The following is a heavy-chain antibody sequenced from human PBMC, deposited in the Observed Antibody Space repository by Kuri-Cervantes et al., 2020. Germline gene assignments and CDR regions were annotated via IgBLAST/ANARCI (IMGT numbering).Heavy chain of an antibody. D-gene: IGHD4-17*01. J-gene: IGHJ6*03. CDR1: GFTFSSYS. CDR3: AKGAYAYYYYYMDV. V-gene: IGHV3-33*06. CDR2: IWYDGSNK. Sequence: GGSLRLSCAASGFTFSSYSMNWVRQAPGKGLEWVAVIWYDGSNKYYADSVKGRFTISRDNSKNTLYLQMNSLRAEDTAVYYCAKGAYAYYYYYMDVWGKGTTVTVSS.